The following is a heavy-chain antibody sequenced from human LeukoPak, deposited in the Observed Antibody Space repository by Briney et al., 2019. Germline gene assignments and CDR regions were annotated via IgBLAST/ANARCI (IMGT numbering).Heavy chain of an antibody. V-gene: IGHV3-21*01. D-gene: IGHD3-22*01. CDR1: FTFXXXX. J-gene: IGHJ6*02. CDR2: ISSSSSYI. CDR3: ARVPYYYDSSGYRGGYYYYYGMDV. Sequence: FTFXXXXXNXXRRAPGKGXEWVSSISSSSSYIYYADSVKGRFTISRDNAKNSLYLQMNSLRAEDTAVYYCARVPYYYDSSGYRGGYYYYYGMDVWGQGTTVTVSS.